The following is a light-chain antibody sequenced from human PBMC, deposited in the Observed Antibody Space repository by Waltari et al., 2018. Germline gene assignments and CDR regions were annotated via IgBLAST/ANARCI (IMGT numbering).Light chain of an antibody. Sequence: QSALTQPASVSGSPGQSITISCTGTSSAAGGYNYASWYQQHPGNAPKLMIYDVSNRPSGVSNRFSGSKSGNTASLTISGLQAEDEADYYCSSYTSSSPVVFGGGTKLTVL. CDR2: DVS. V-gene: IGLV2-14*03. CDR3: SSYTSSSPVV. J-gene: IGLJ2*01. CDR1: SSAAGGYNY.